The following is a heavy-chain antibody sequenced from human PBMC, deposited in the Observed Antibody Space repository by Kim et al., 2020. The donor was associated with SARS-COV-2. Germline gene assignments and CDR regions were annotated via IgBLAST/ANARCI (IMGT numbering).Heavy chain of an antibody. D-gene: IGHD5-18*01. CDR1: GFTFSSYW. Sequence: GGSLRLSCAASGFTFSSYWMSWVRQAPGKGLEWVANIKQDGSEKYYVDSVKGRFTISRDNAKNSLYLQMNSLRAEDTAVYYCARGRGYSYGPLGYWGQGTLVTVSS. CDR2: IKQDGSEK. V-gene: IGHV3-7*03. J-gene: IGHJ4*02. CDR3: ARGRGYSYGPLGY.